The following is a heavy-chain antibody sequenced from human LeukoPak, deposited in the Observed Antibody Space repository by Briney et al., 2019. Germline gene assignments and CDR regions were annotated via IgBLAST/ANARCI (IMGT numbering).Heavy chain of an antibody. V-gene: IGHV4-59*01. Sequence: SETLSLTCTVSGGSISSYYWSWIRQPPGKGLEWIGYIYYSGTTDYNPSLKSRVTISVDTSNNQFSLKVSSVTAADTAVYYCARSRGASRFFDYWGQGTRVPVSS. J-gene: IGHJ4*02. CDR3: ARSRGASRFFDY. CDR1: GGSISSYY. D-gene: IGHD3-16*01. CDR2: IYYSGTT.